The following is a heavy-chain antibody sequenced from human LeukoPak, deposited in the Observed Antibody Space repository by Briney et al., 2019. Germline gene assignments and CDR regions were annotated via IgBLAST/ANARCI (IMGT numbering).Heavy chain of an antibody. CDR3: ARGGGYSYGSFDY. CDR2: INRDGSST. CDR1: GIIFSNYW. J-gene: IGHJ4*02. Sequence: GGSLRLSCAASGIIFSNYWMHWVRQAPGKGLVWVSRINRDGSSTSYADSVKGRFTISRDNAKNTLYLQMNSLRAEDAAVYYCARGGGYSYGSFDYWGQGTLVTVSS. V-gene: IGHV3-74*01. D-gene: IGHD5-18*01.